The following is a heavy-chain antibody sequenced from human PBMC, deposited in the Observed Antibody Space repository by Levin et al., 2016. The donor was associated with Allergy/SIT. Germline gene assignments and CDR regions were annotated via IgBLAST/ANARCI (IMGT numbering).Heavy chain of an antibody. J-gene: IGHJ3*02. D-gene: IGHD3-22*01. Sequence: ASVKVSCKVSGYTLTELSMHWVRQAPGKGLEWMGGFDPEDGETIYAQNFQGRVTMTRDTSTSTVYMELSSLRSEDTAVYYCARDRDSSGLHDAFDIWGQGTVVTVSS. CDR1: GYTLTELS. V-gene: IGHV1-24*01. CDR3: ARDRDSSGLHDAFDI. CDR2: FDPEDGET.